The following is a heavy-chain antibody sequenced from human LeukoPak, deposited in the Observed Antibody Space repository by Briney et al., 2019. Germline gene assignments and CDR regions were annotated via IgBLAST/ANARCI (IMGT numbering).Heavy chain of an antibody. CDR1: GFTVSRNY. V-gene: IGHV3-53*04. J-gene: IGHJ4*02. Sequence: GGSLRLSCAASGFTVSRNYMSWVRQAPGKGLEWVSIIYSGDSTYYTDAVKGRFTISRHNSENTLYLHMNSLRVEDTAVYFCARGGTPGYSSGRIDYWGQGTLVTVSS. CDR3: ARGGTPGYSSGRIDY. D-gene: IGHD6-19*01. CDR2: IYSGDST.